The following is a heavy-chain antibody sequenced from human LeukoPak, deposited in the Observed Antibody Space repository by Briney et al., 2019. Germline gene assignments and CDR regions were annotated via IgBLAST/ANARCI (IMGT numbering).Heavy chain of an antibody. CDR3: ARETSNYGGSNWFDP. CDR1: GFTVSSNY. V-gene: IGHV3-53*01. Sequence: GGSPRLSCAASGFTVSSNYMSWVRQAPGKGLEWVSVIYSGGSTYYADSVKGRFTISRDNSKNTLYLQMNSLRAEDTAVYYCARETSNYGGSNWFDPWGQGTLVTVSS. J-gene: IGHJ5*02. CDR2: IYSGGST. D-gene: IGHD4-11*01.